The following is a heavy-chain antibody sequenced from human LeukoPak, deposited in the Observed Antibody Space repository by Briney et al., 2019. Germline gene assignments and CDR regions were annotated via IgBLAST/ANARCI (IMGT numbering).Heavy chain of an antibody. CDR1: GFTFSSYA. CDR2: ISRSGGST. D-gene: IGHD5-18*01. CDR3: AKGRYSYDNDAFDI. J-gene: IGHJ3*02. Sequence: GGSLRLSCAASGFTFSSYAMSWVRQAPGKGLEWVSTISRSGGSTYYADSVKGRFTISIDNSKITLYLKMISLRAEDTAVYYCAKGRYSYDNDAFDIWGQGTMVTVSS. V-gene: IGHV3-23*01.